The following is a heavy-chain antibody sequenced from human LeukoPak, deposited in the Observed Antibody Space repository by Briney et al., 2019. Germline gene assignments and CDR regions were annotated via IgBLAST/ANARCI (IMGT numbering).Heavy chain of an antibody. CDR1: GFTFSSYA. CDR3: AKALMRSNGGYPY. Sequence: GGSLRLSCAAAGFTFSSYAISWVRQAPGEGLEWVAAISGSGGSTYYADFVKGRFTISRDNSKNTLYLQMNSLRAEDTAVYYCAKALMRSNGGYPYWGQGTLVTVSS. J-gene: IGHJ4*02. CDR2: ISGSGGST. V-gene: IGHV3-23*01. D-gene: IGHD3-22*01.